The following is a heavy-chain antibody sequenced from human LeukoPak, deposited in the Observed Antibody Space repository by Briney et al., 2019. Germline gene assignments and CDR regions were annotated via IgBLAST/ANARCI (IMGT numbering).Heavy chain of an antibody. CDR3: AKDNHPDAFDI. Sequence: GGSLRLSCVTSRFTFDDYAMHGVRQAPGKGLEWVSLISGDGDSTYYADSVKGRFTISRDNSKNSLYLHMNSLRTEDTALYYCAKDNHPDAFDIWGQGTMVTVSS. CDR2: ISGDGDST. V-gene: IGHV3-43*02. J-gene: IGHJ3*02. CDR1: RFTFDDYA.